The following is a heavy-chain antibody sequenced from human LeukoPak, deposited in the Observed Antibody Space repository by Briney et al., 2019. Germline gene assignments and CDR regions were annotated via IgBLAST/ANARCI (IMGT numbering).Heavy chain of an antibody. CDR3: ARDLYYNDLLIGSYGHEGFDF. V-gene: IGHV4-38-2*02. D-gene: IGHD3-9*01. CDR1: GYSISSRYI. CDR2: VYHRGST. J-gene: IGHJ4*02. Sequence: SETLSLTCTVSGYSISSRYIWGWIRQSPGKGLEWIASVYHRGSTYYNPSLRSRVTISMDTSTNQFSLKLTSVTAADTALYYGARDLYYNDLLIGSYGHEGFDFWGQGTLVAVSS.